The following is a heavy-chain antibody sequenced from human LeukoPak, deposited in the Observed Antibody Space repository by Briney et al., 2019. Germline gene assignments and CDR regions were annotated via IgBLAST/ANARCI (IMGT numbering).Heavy chain of an antibody. V-gene: IGHV1-8*03. CDR1: GYTFTSYD. Sequence: ASVKVSCKTSGYTFTSYDLNWVRQATGQGLEWMGWMNPNSGNTGYAQKFQGRVTITRDTSISTAYMELSSLRSEDTAVYYCARSTPRDNWYDPWGQGTLVTVSS. J-gene: IGHJ5*02. CDR3: ARSTPRDNWYDP. D-gene: IGHD2-15*01. CDR2: MNPNSGNT.